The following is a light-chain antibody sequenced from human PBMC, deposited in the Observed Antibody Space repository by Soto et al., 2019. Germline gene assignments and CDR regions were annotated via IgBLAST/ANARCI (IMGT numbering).Light chain of an antibody. V-gene: IGLV2-14*01. CDR1: SSDVGGYNY. Sequence: QSALTQPASVSGSPGQSITISCTGTSSDVGGYNYVSWYQQHPGKAPKLMIYEVSNRPSGVSNRFSGSKSGNTASLTISGLQAEDEADYYCNSYTNTGTLHVVFGGGTKVTVL. J-gene: IGLJ2*01. CDR3: NSYTNTGTLHVV. CDR2: EVS.